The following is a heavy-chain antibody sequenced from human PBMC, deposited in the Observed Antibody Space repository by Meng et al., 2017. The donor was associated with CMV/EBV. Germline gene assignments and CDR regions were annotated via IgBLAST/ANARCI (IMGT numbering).Heavy chain of an antibody. Sequence: QIAVKESGATLVKPTQTPTLPCTSSVFSLSTSGVGVGLIRQPPGKALEWLALIYWDDDKRYSPSLKSRLTITKDTSKNQVVLTMTNMDPVDTATYYCAHHADIAAAGSYYYWGQGTLVTVSS. J-gene: IGHJ4*02. CDR2: IYWDDDK. CDR3: AHHADIAAAGSYYY. CDR1: VFSLSTSGVG. D-gene: IGHD6-13*01. V-gene: IGHV2-5*02.